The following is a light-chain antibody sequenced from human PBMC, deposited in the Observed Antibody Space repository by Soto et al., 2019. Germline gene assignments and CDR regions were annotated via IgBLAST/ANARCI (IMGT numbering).Light chain of an antibody. V-gene: IGLV2-11*01. CDR1: SSDVVVYHY. J-gene: IGLJ1*01. Sequence: QSALTHPRSVSWSPGQSFTISFTGTSSDVVVYHYVSWYQHHPGKAPKLFIFDVNRRPSGVPHRFSGSKSDKTASLTISGIQAEDEADYYCCSYVGSYIYVFGTGTKVPVL. CDR2: DVN. CDR3: CSYVGSYIYV.